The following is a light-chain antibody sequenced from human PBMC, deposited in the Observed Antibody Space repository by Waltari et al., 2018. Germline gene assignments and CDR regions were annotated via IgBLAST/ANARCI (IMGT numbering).Light chain of an antibody. J-gene: IGLJ2*01. CDR1: NIGSRN. CDR3: QLADRSGSYLV. Sequence: SYVLTQSPSVSVAPGQTATITCGGNNIGSRNVHWYQQKPGQAPVLVVYDDDDRPSGIPQRFSGSSSGTEVTLTISGVQAEDEADFYCQLADRSGSYLVFGEGTKLTVL. V-gene: IGLV3-21*02. CDR2: DDD.